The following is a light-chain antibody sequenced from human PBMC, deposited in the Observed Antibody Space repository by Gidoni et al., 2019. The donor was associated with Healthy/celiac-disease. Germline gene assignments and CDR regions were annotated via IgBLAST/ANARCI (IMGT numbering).Light chain of an antibody. CDR3: QQRSNWPPL. J-gene: IGKJ4*01. V-gene: IGKV3-11*01. CDR1: QSVSSY. Sequence: EIVLTQSPATLSLSPGERATRSCRASQSVSSYLAWYQQKPGQAPRLLIYDASNRAPGIPARFSGSGAGTDFTLTISSLEHEDCAVYYCQQRSNWPPLFGGGTKVEIK. CDR2: DAS.